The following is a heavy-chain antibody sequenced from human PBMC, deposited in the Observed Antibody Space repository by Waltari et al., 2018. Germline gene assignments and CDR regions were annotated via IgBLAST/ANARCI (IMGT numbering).Heavy chain of an antibody. D-gene: IGHD6-19*01. V-gene: IGHV4-34*01. J-gene: IGHJ6*03. Sequence: QVQLLQWGAGLLKPSETMSLTCAAYGGSFIGYSWTWLRQLRGKGLAWLGEINQNASPDYNPSLKSLATISIETSKNQFSLKLDSVTAADTGVYYCARGWLQVAPPYYYYMDVWDRGTAVTVSS. CDR3: ARGWLQVAPPYYYYMDV. CDR2: INQNASP. CDR1: GGSFIGYS.